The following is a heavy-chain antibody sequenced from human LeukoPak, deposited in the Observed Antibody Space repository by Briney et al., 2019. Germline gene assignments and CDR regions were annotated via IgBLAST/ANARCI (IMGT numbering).Heavy chain of an antibody. V-gene: IGHV3-7*01. D-gene: IGHD2-15*01. Sequence: GGSLRLSCAASGFAFSNCGMAWVRQAPGKGLEWVAYIKKTGSETYYVDSVKGRFTITRDNTRNSLFLQMYSLRAEDTAVYFCAREDGYCSGGNCYSYFDSWGQGTLVTVSA. CDR3: AREDGYCSGGNCYSYFDS. J-gene: IGHJ4*02. CDR1: GFAFSNCG. CDR2: IKKTGSET.